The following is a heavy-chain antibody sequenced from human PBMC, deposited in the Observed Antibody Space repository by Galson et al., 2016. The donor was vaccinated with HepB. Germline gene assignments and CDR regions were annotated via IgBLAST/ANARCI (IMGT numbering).Heavy chain of an antibody. D-gene: IGHD3-9*01. CDR2: ISYDGSNK. Sequence: SLRPSCAASGFTFSSYGMHWVRQAPGKGLEWVAVISYDGSNKYYADSVKGRFTISRDNSKNTLYLQMNSLRAEDTAVYYCAKDHAFLGLYFYGMDVWGQGTTVTVSS. J-gene: IGHJ6*02. V-gene: IGHV3-30*18. CDR1: GFTFSSYG. CDR3: AKDHAFLGLYFYGMDV.